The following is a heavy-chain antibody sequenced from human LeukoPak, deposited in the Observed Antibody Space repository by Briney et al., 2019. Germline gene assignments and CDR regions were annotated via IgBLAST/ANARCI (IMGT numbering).Heavy chain of an antibody. D-gene: IGHD5-18*01. CDR1: GGTFSSYA. J-gene: IGHJ4*02. V-gene: IGHV1-69*05. CDR3: ARENTAMVYFDY. CDR2: IIPIFGTA. Sequence: ASVKVSXKASGGTFSSYAISWVRQAPGQGLEWMGRIIPIFGTANYAQKFQGRVTITTDESTSTAYMELSSLRSEDTAVYYCARENTAMVYFDYWGQGTLVTVSS.